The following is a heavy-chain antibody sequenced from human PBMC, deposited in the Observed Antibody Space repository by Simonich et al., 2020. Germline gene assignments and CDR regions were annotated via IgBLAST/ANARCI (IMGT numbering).Heavy chain of an antibody. Sequence: EVQLVESGGGLVKPGGSLRLSCAASGFTFSSYSMNWVRQAPGKGLEWDSSISSSSSYIYYADSVKSRFTIARDNAKNSLYLQMNSLRAEDTAVYYCARWIAVAGTGAYGMDVWGQGTTVTVSS. J-gene: IGHJ6*02. CDR1: GFTFSSYS. CDR2: ISSSSSYI. V-gene: IGHV3-21*01. D-gene: IGHD6-19*01. CDR3: ARWIAVAGTGAYGMDV.